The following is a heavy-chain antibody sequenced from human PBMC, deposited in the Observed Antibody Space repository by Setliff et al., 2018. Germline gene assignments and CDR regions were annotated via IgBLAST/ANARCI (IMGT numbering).Heavy chain of an antibody. CDR3: ARGRTVGATNRHRLYYFDY. J-gene: IGHJ4*02. Sequence: ASVKVSCKASGYTFTSSSIHWVRQAPGQGLEWMGAINPSDTITTFAQRFQGRVTMTRDTSTSTVYMELSSLRPEDTAVYYCARGRTVGATNRHRLYYFDYWGQGTLVTVSS. V-gene: IGHV1-46*01. CDR1: GYTFTSSS. CDR2: INPSDTIT. D-gene: IGHD1-26*01.